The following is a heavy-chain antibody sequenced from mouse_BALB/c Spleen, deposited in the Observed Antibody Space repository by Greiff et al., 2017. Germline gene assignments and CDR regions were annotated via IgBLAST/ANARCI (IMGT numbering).Heavy chain of an antibody. V-gene: IGHV5-6-3*01. D-gene: IGHD2-4*01. Sequence: DVMLVESGGGLVQPGGSLKLSCAASGFTFSSYGMSWVRQTPDKRLELVATINSNGGSTYYPDSVKGRFTISRDNAKNTLYLQMSSLKSEDTAMYYCARDYDYEDYAMDYWGQGTSVTVSS. J-gene: IGHJ4*01. CDR1: GFTFSSYG. CDR3: ARDYDYEDYAMDY. CDR2: INSNGGST.